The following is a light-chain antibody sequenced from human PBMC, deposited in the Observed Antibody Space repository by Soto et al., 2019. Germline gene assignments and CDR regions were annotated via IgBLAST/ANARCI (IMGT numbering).Light chain of an antibody. J-gene: IGLJ2*01. CDR1: SSDVGGYDY. V-gene: IGLV2-14*01. CDR2: EVT. CDR3: SSYTSSSTLVV. Sequence: QSALTQPASVSGSPGQSITISCTGTSSDVGGYDYVSWYQQHPGKAPKLMIYEVTNRPSGVSNRFSASKSGNTASLTTSGLQAEDEADYYCSSYTSSSTLVVFGGGTKLTVL.